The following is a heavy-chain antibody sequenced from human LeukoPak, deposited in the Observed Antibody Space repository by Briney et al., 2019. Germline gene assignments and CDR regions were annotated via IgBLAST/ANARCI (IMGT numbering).Heavy chain of an antibody. CDR2: ISSSGSTI. V-gene: IGHV3-11*04. CDR3: ARDRYCSGGSCYWTRDFDY. CDR1: GFTFSDYY. D-gene: IGHD2-15*01. Sequence: NPRGSLRLSCAASGFTFSDYYMSWIRQAPGKGLEWVSYISSSGSTIYYADSVKGRFTISRDNAKNSLYLQMNSLRAEDTAVYYCARDRYCSGGSCYWTRDFDYWGQGTLVTVSS. J-gene: IGHJ4*02.